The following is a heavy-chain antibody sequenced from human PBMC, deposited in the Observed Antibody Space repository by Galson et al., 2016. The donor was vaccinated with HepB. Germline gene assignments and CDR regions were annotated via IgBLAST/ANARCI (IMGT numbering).Heavy chain of an antibody. CDR2: ISSSSSYI. D-gene: IGHD2-2*01. V-gene: IGHV3-21*01. Sequence: LRLSCAASGFTFSYYSMNWVRQAPGKGLEWVSFISSSSSYIYYADSVKGRFTISRDNAKNSLYLQMNSLRAEDTAVYYCARVLPAADSYYYYGMDVWGKGTTVTVSS. CDR3: ARVLPAADSYYYYGMDV. CDR1: GFTFSYYS. J-gene: IGHJ6*04.